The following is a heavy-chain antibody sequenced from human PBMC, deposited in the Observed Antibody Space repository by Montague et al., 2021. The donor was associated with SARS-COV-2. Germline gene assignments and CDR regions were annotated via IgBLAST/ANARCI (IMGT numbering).Heavy chain of an antibody. J-gene: IGHJ4*02. Sequence: SQTLSLTCAVYGGSFSGYYWSWIRQPPGKGLVWIGEINHSGSTNYNPSLKSRVTISVDTSKNQFSLRLSSVTAADTAVYYCARGHYSSSWYGIRYYFDYRGQGTLVTVSS. CDR3: ARGHYSSSWYGIRYYFDY. D-gene: IGHD6-13*01. CDR2: INHSGST. CDR1: GGSFSGYY. V-gene: IGHV4-34*01.